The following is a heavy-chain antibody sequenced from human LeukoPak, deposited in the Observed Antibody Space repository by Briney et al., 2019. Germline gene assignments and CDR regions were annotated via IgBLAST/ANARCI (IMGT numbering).Heavy chain of an antibody. CDR2: ISAYNGNT. V-gene: IGHV1-18*04. CDR1: GYTFTSYG. D-gene: IGHD3-16*02. Sequence: ASVKVSCKASGYTFTSYGISWVRQAPGQGLEWMGWISAYNGNTNYAQKLQGRVTMTTDTSTSTAYMELRSLRSGDTAVYYCARDNKLDYVWGSYPRFDPWGQGTLVTVSS. CDR3: ARDNKLDYVWGSYPRFDP. J-gene: IGHJ5*02.